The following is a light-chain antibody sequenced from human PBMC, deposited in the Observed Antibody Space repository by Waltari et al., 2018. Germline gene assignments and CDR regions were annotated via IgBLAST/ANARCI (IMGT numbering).Light chain of an antibody. CDR2: WAS. CDR3: QQYYSTPPT. J-gene: IGKJ2*01. Sequence: DIVMTQSPDSLAVSLGERATINCKSSQSVLYSSNNKNYLALYQQKPGQPPKLLLYWASTRESGVPDRFSGSGSGTDFTLTISSLQAEDVAVYYCQQYYSTPPTFGQGTKLEIK. CDR1: QSVLYSSNNKNY. V-gene: IGKV4-1*01.